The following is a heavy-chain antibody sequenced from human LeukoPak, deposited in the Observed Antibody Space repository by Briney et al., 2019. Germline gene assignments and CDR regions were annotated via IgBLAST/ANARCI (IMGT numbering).Heavy chain of an antibody. CDR2: SNHRGST. Sequence: SETLSLTCAVYGGCFSGYYWSWIRQPAGKGLEGIGESNHRGSTNYNPSLRSRVIISVDTSKNQFSLKLSSVTAADPAVYYCARRRRMAVWLVYFDYWGQGTLVTVSS. D-gene: IGHD6-19*01. V-gene: IGHV4-34*01. J-gene: IGHJ4*02. CDR3: ARRRRMAVWLVYFDY. CDR1: GGCFSGYY.